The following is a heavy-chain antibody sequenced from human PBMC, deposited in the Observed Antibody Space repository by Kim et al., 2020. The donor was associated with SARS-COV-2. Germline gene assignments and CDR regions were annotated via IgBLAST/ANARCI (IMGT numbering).Heavy chain of an antibody. V-gene: IGHV3-23*01. D-gene: IGHD3-10*01. Sequence: GGSLRLSCAASGFTFSSYAMSWVRQAPGKGLEWVSAISGSGGSTYYADSVKGRFTISRDNSKNTLYLQMNSLRAEDTAVYYCAKDRKLLWFGDASLFDYWGQGTLVTVSS. CDR1: GFTFSSYA. J-gene: IGHJ4*02. CDR2: ISGSGGST. CDR3: AKDRKLLWFGDASLFDY.